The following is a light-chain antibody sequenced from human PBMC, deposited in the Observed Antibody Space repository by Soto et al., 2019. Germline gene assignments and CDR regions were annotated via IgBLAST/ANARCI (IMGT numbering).Light chain of an antibody. CDR1: QGIGNA. Sequence: IQMTQSPSSLSASVGDRVTISCRASQGIGNALGWYQQKPGKPPKLLIYAAFTLQSGVPSRFSGSTSGTDFTLTIRSLQPEDVATYYCQQYNSALKTFGQGTTGDIK. CDR3: QQYNSALKT. V-gene: IGKV1-27*01. J-gene: IGKJ1*01. CDR2: AAF.